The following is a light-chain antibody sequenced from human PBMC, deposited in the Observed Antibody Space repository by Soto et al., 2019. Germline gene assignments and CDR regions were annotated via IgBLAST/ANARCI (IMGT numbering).Light chain of an antibody. V-gene: IGKV1-39*01. CDR3: QQSYSTPPT. CDR1: QSISNF. Sequence: IQLTQSPSSLSASVGDRVTITCRASQSISNFLNCYQQKPGKAPKLLIFGTSSLQSVVPSRFSGSGSGTDFTLTISSLQPEDFATYYCQQSYSTPPTFGQGTKVDIK. J-gene: IGKJ1*01. CDR2: GTS.